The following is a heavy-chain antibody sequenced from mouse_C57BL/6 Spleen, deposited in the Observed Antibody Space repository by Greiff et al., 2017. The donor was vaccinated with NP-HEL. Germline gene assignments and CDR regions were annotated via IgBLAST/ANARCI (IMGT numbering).Heavy chain of an antibody. V-gene: IGHV5-4*01. CDR1: GFTFSSYA. CDR3: AKGTAFYAMDY. J-gene: IGHJ4*01. CDR2: ISDGGSYT. Sequence: DVHLVESGGGLVKPGGSLKLSCAASGFTFSSYAMSWVRQTPEKRLEWVATISDGGSYTYYPDNVKGRFTISRDNAKNNLYLQMSHLKSEDTAMYYCAKGTAFYAMDYWGQGTSVTVSS. D-gene: IGHD3-3*01.